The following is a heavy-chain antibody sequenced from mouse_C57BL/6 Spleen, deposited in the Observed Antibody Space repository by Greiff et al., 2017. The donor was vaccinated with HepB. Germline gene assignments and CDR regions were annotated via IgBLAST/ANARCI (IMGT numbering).Heavy chain of an antibody. V-gene: IGHV7-1*01. J-gene: IGHJ1*03. D-gene: IGHD1-1*01. CDR2: SRNKANDYTT. Sequence: EVKLVESGGGLVQSGRSLRLSCATSGFTFSDFYMEWVRQAPGKGLEWIAASRNKANDYTTEYSASVKGRFIVSRDTSQSILYLQMNALRAEDTAIYYCARDADYYGSRGYFDVWGTGTTVTVSS. CDR3: ARDADYYGSRGYFDV. CDR1: GFTFSDFY.